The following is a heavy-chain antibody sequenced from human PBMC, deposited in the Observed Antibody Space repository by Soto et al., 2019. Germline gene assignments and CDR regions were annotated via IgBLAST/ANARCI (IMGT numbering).Heavy chain of an antibody. CDR1: GGSFSDYQ. J-gene: IGHJ5*02. Sequence: SETLSLTCHVSGGSFSDYQWTWIRQSPDKGLEWIGEISNNGDTNSKPSLRSRLTLSVDTSKRQFSLRLSSVTSADTAVYFCAGGPDYGDYDAWGQGTLVTVSS. CDR2: ISNNGDT. CDR3: AGGPDYGDYDA. V-gene: IGHV4-34*01. D-gene: IGHD4-17*01.